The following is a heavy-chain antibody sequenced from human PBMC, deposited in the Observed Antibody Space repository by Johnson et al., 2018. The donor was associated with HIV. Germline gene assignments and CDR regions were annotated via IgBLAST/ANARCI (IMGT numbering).Heavy chain of an antibody. J-gene: IGHJ3*02. D-gene: IGHD3-10*01. CDR2: IRYDGKDK. CDR1: GFTFSTYG. CDR3: AKSSSATYYGDAFDI. V-gene: IGHV3-30*02. Sequence: QVQLVESGGGVVRPGRSLRLSCVVSGFTFSTYGIHWVRQAPGKGLEWVSFIRYDGKDKYYADFVKGRFTISRDNSKKTLSLQMNSLRPEDTAVYYCAKSSSATYYGDAFDIWGQGTMVTVSS.